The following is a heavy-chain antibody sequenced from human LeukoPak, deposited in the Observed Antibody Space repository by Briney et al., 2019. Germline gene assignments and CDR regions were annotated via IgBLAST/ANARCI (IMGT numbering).Heavy chain of an antibody. CDR2: VYTSGST. J-gene: IGHJ4*02. D-gene: IGHD6-19*01. V-gene: IGHV4-4*07. Sequence: SETLSLTCTVSGGSIDDYHWSWIRQPAGKGLEWIGRVYTSGSTNYNPSLKSRVTMSLDTSKNQFSLRLRSLTAADTAVYYCARQGYSSGWDATDYWGQGTLVTVSS. CDR3: ARQGYSSGWDATDY. CDR1: GGSIDDYH.